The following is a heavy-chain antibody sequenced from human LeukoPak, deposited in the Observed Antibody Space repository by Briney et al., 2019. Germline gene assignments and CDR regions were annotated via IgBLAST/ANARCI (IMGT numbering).Heavy chain of an antibody. CDR3: AKRDTYGSGSSPFDS. V-gene: IGHV3-23*01. Sequence: PGGSLRLSCAASGFTVSSNYMSWVRQAPGKGLEWASAISGSGVTTYYADSVKGRFTISRDNSKNTLYLQMNSLRAEDTALYYCAKRDTYGSGSSPFDSWGQGTLVTVSS. J-gene: IGHJ4*02. CDR2: ISGSGVTT. D-gene: IGHD3-10*01. CDR1: GFTVSSNY.